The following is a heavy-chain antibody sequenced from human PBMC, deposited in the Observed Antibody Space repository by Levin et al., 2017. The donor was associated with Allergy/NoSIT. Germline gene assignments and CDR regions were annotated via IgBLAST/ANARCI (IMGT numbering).Heavy chain of an antibody. CDR1: GGSISSYY. Sequence: SETLSLTCSVSGGSISSYYWSWIRQSPGKGLEWIGYIYSSGDTNYNPSLKSRVTLSVDTSKNQFSLKLTSVTAADTAVYYCARARYSTLFDYWGRGTLVTVSS. CDR3: ARARYSTLFDY. CDR2: IYSSGDT. V-gene: IGHV4-59*01. D-gene: IGHD5-18*01. J-gene: IGHJ4*02.